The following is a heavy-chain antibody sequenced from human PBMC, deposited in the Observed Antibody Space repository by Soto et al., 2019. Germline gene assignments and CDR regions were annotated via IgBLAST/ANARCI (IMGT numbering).Heavy chain of an antibody. J-gene: IGHJ3*02. V-gene: IGHV1-46*01. CDR1: GYTFISYY. Sequence: ASVKVSCKASGYTFISYYMHWVRQVPGQGLQWMGIINPSGSITTYAQKFQGRVTMTRDTSTSTVYMELSSLTSDDTAVYYCASPIGGSYNAFDIWGQGTMVTVSS. D-gene: IGHD1-26*01. CDR2: INPSGSIT. CDR3: ASPIGGSYNAFDI.